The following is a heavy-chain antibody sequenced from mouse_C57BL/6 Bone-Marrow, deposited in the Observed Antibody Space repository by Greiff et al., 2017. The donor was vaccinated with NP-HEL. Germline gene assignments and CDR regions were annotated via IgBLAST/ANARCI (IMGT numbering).Heavy chain of an antibody. CDR1: GFTFSDYG. Sequence: EVMLVESGGGLVQPGGSLKLSCAASGFTFSDYGMAWVRQAPRKGPEWVAFISNLAYSIYYADTVTGRFTISRENAKNTLYLEMSSLRSKDTAMYYCARRGPYYGISYWYFDVWGTGTTVTVSS. J-gene: IGHJ1*03. V-gene: IGHV5-15*01. D-gene: IGHD1-1*01. CDR2: ISNLAYSI. CDR3: ARRGPYYGISYWYFDV.